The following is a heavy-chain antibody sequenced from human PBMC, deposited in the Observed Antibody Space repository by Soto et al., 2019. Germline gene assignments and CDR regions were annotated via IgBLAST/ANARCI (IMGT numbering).Heavy chain of an antibody. CDR3: ARGGYYDNSWGKLNHYGLDV. CDR2: ISPYDDKT. Sequence: QVQLVQSAAEVKKPGASVKVSCKASGYTFIRYGISWVRQAPGQGFEWMGWISPYDDKTIYAQKLQGRVIMTTDTSSIIVSMELRGLKSDDTAVYYCARGGYYDNSWGKLNHYGLDVWGQGTSVTVSS. V-gene: IGHV1-18*01. CDR1: GYTFIRYG. J-gene: IGHJ6*02. D-gene: IGHD3-16*01.